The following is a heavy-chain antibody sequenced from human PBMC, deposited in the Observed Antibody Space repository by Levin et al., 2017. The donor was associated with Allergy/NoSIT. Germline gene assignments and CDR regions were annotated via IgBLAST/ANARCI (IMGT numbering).Heavy chain of an antibody. CDR1: GYTFSDYY. Sequence: GESLKISCVASGYTFSDYYLHWVRQAPGQGLEWMGRINPKSGGTNSADNFRGRVAFATDMSITTIFLELSRLTSDDTALYYCARSIAPFAGTKGPPPDAFDVWGRGTMVTVSS. CDR2: INPKSGGT. J-gene: IGHJ3*01. D-gene: IGHD3-3*01. CDR3: ARSIAPFAGTKGPPPDAFDV. V-gene: IGHV1-2*06.